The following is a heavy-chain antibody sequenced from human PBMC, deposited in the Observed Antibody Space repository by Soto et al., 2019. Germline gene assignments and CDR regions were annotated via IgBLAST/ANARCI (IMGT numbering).Heavy chain of an antibody. D-gene: IGHD7-27*01. CDR3: ARANWYSEY. CDR1: GGSIINHY. Sequence: QVQLQESGPGLVKPSETLSLTCTVSGGSIINHYWSWIRQPPGKGLGWIGYIYYSGSTNYNPSLKSRVTISVDTSKNQFALNLTSLTAADTAIYYCARANWYSEYWGQGTLVTVSS. J-gene: IGHJ4*02. V-gene: IGHV4-59*11. CDR2: IYYSGST.